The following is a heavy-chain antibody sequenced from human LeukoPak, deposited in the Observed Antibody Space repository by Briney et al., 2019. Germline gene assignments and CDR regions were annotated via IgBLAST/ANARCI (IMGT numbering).Heavy chain of an antibody. V-gene: IGHV4-34*01. CDR3: ARESRHFGYYYYYMDV. CDR2: ISPSGRI. D-gene: IGHD3-16*01. CDR1: GGSFSGHQ. J-gene: IGHJ6*03. Sequence: SETLSLTCAVYGGSFSGHQWSWIRQSPGKGLEWIGEISPSGRINYNPSLKSRVTISLDTSKNQFSLKLSSVTAADTAVYYCARESRHFGYYYYYMDVWGKGTTVTVSS.